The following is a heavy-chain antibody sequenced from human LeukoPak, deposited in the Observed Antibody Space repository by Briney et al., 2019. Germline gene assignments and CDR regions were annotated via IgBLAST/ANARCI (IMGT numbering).Heavy chain of an antibody. CDR1: GYSISSGLY. CDR3: ARENPDRDRYYYYYYMDV. V-gene: IGHV4-38-2*02. CDR2: IYHTANT. Sequence: PSETLSLTCSVSGYSISSGLYWGWIRQPPGKGLEWLGSIYHTANTYYNPSLKSRVTISVDMSKNQFSLKLSSVTAADTAVYFCARENPDRDRYYYYYYMDVWGKGTTVTVSS. D-gene: IGHD1-14*01. J-gene: IGHJ6*03.